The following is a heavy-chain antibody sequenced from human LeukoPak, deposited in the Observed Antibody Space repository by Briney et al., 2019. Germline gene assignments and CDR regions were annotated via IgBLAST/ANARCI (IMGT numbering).Heavy chain of an antibody. V-gene: IGHV3-73*01. Sequence: GGSLKLSCAASGFTFSDPAIHWVRQASGKGLEWVGRIRNKANNYATAYAASVKGRFTISRDDSKNTAYLQMDSLKTEDTAVYYCAREFRLAPTTSENYYYYY. CDR2: IRNKANNYAT. J-gene: IGHJ6*01. CDR1: GFTFSDPA. CDR3: AREFRLAPTTSENYYYYY. D-gene: IGHD1-14*01.